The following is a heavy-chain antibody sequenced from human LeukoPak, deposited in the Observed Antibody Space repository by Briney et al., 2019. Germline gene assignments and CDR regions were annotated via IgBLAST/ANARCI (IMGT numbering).Heavy chain of an antibody. CDR3: AKDLDSGYYFSPFDY. V-gene: IGHV3-23*01. D-gene: IGHD3-22*01. CDR2: ISGSGGST. CDR1: GFTFSGYA. Sequence: GGSLRLSCAASGFTFSGYAMSWVRQAPGKGLEWVSAISGSGGSTYYADSVKGRFTISRDNSKNTLYLQMNSLRAEDTAVYYCAKDLDSGYYFSPFDYWGQGTLVTVSS. J-gene: IGHJ4*02.